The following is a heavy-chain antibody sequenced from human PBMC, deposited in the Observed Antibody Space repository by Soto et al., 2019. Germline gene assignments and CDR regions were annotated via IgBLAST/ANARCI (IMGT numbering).Heavy chain of an antibody. CDR2: MYPGDSDT. Sequence: GESLKISCRGSGYDFNTNWFGWVRQLPGRGLEWVGIMYPGDSDTRYNPSLQGHVTLSVDVTVSTAFLQWRSLETSDTGMYFCARLPRDCKKTSCYYADHWGQGTQVTVSS. D-gene: IGHD3-3*01. J-gene: IGHJ4*02. V-gene: IGHV5-51*01. CDR1: GYDFNTNW. CDR3: ARLPRDCKKTSCYYADH.